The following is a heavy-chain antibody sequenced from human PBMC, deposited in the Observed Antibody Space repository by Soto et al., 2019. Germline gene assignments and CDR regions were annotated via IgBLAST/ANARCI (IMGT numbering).Heavy chain of an antibody. Sequence: GGSLRLSCAASGFTFSSYGMHWVRQAPGKGLEWVAVISYDGSNKYYADSVKGRFTISRDNSKNTLYLQMNSLRAEDTAVYYCAKDWASVAAAEWYFDYWGQGTLVT. CDR2: ISYDGSNK. CDR3: AKDWASVAAAEWYFDY. CDR1: GFTFSSYG. J-gene: IGHJ4*02. D-gene: IGHD6-13*01. V-gene: IGHV3-30*18.